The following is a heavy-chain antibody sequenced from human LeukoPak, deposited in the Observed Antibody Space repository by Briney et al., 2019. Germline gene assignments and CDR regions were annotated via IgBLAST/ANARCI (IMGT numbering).Heavy chain of an antibody. CDR1: GGSISSNSYY. J-gene: IGHJ4*02. CDR3: ARTVTAIAPWYFDY. CDR2: IYYSGST. V-gene: IGHV4-39*01. Sequence: SETLSLTCTVSGGSISSNSYYWGWIRHPPGKALVRLGSIYYSGSTYYNPSLKSRVTISVDTSKNQFSLKLSSVTAADTAVYYCARTVTAIAPWYFDYWGQGTLVTVSS. D-gene: IGHD2-21*02.